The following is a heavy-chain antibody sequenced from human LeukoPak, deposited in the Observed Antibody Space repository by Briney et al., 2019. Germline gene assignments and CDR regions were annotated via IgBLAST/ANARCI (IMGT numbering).Heavy chain of an antibody. D-gene: IGHD6-13*01. V-gene: IGHV3-23*01. CDR3: ARTVYSSSWPDAFDI. J-gene: IGHJ3*02. Sequence: GGSLRLSCAASGFTFSSYGMSWVRQAPGKGLEWVSAISGSGGSTYYADSVKGRFTTSRDNSKNTLYLQMNSLRAEDTAVYYCARTVYSSSWPDAFDIWGQGTMVTVSS. CDR2: ISGSGGST. CDR1: GFTFSSYG.